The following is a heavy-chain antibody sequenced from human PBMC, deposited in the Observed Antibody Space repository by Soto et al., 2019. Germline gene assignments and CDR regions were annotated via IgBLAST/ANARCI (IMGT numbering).Heavy chain of an antibody. CDR1: GGSVSYNSYS. V-gene: IGHV4-39*01. CDR3: ARLVVVAPVANV. D-gene: IGHD2-21*01. CDR2: IFYTGTT. Sequence: SETLSLTFSVSGGSVSYNSYSWGWIRQPPGKGLEWVGGIFYTGTTYYNPSLKDRLSISVDTSENSFSLNLTSVTAADTAVYFCARLVVVAPVANVWGQGALVT. J-gene: IGHJ4*02.